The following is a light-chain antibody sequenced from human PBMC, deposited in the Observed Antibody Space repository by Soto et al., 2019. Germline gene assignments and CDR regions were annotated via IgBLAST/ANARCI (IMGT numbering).Light chain of an antibody. Sequence: DIPMTQSPSTLSASVGDRVTITCRASQSISSWLAWYQQKPGKAPKLLIYKASSLESGLPSRFSGSGSGTEFTLTISSLQPDDFATYYCQQYNSLWTFGQGTKVEIK. V-gene: IGKV1-5*03. CDR3: QQYNSLWT. J-gene: IGKJ1*01. CDR2: KAS. CDR1: QSISSW.